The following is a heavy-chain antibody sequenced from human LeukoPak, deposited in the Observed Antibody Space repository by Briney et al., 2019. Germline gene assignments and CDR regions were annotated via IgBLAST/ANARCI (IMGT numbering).Heavy chain of an antibody. D-gene: IGHD6-13*01. V-gene: IGHV1-2*05. CDR3: AREVGYGTSWYGRFDP. Sequence: ASVKVSCKASGYTFTGYYIHWVRQAPGQGLEWLGRISPNSGVPNYAQKFQGRVTMTRDTSVNTVYMELSGLKSDDTGAYYCAREVGYGTSWYGRFDPWGQGTVVTVSS. J-gene: IGHJ5*02. CDR2: ISPNSGVP. CDR1: GYTFTGYY.